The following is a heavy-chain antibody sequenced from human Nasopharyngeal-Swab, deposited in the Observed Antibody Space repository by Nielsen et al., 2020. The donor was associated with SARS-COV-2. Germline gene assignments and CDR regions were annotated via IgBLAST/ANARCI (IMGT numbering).Heavy chain of an antibody. D-gene: IGHD3-10*02. J-gene: IGHJ4*02. CDR2: IIPIFGTA. Sequence: SVKVSCKASGGTFSSYAISWVRQAPGQGLEWMGGIIPIFGTANYAQKFQGRVTITADESTSTAYMELSSLRSEDTAVHYCARDDPESPMVGAWYFDYWGQGTLVTVSS. V-gene: IGHV1-69*13. CDR1: GGTFSSYA. CDR3: ARDDPESPMVGAWYFDY.